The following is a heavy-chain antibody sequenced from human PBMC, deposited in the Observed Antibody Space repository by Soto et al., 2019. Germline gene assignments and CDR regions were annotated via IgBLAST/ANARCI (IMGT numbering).Heavy chain of an antibody. CDR3: ARVDSGWYPPTDY. V-gene: IGHV3-7*03. J-gene: IGHJ4*02. CDR1: GFTFSSYS. D-gene: IGHD6-19*01. CDR2: IKQDGSEK. Sequence: PGGSLRLSCAASGFTFSSYSMNWVRQAPGKGLEWVANIKQDGSEKYYVDSVKGRFTISRDNAKNSLYLQMNSLRAEDTAVYYCARVDSGWYPPTDYWGQGTLVTVSS.